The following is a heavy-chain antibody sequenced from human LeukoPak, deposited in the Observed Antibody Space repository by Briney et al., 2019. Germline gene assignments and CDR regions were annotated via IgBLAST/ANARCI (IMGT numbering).Heavy chain of an antibody. J-gene: IGHJ5*02. CDR3: AREPLPGGWFDP. CDR1: GGSISSGGYP. V-gene: IGHV4-30-2*01. CDR2: IYHSGST. D-gene: IGHD2-2*01. Sequence: SETLSLTCAVSGGSISSGGYPWSWIRQPPGKGLEWIGYIYHSGSTYYNPSLKSRVTISVDRSKNQFSLKLSSVTAADTAVYYCAREPLPGGWFDPWGQGTLVTVSS.